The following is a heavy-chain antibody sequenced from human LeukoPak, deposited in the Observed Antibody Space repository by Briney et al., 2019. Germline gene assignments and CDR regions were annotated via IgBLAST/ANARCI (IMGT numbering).Heavy chain of an antibody. Sequence: PGGSLRLSCAASGFTFDDYAMHWVWQAPGKGLEWVSGISWNSGSIGYADSVKGRFTISRDNAKNSLYLQMNSLRAEDMALYYCAKNAGKYDFWSGSDYWGQGTLVTVSS. V-gene: IGHV3-9*03. J-gene: IGHJ4*02. CDR3: AKNAGKYDFWSGSDY. D-gene: IGHD3-3*01. CDR2: ISWNSGSI. CDR1: GFTFDDYA.